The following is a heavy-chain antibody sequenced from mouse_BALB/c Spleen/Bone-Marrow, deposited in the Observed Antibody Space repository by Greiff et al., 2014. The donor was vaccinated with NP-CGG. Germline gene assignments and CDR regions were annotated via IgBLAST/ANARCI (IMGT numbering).Heavy chain of an antibody. CDR2: INPSSGYT. CDR1: GYTFTSYT. CDR3: AREARTGAWFTY. D-gene: IGHD4-1*01. J-gene: IGHJ3*01. Sequence: VQLQQSGAELARPGASVKMSCKAPGYTFTSYTIQWVKQRPGQGLEWIGYINPSSGYTDYNQKFKDKTTLTADKSSNTAYMQLTSLTSEDSAVYSCAREARTGAWFTYWGQGTLVTVSA. V-gene: IGHV1-4*02.